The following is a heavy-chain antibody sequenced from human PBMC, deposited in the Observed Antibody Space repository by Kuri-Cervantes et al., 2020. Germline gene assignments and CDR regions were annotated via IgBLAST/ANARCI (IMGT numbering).Heavy chain of an antibody. J-gene: IGHJ4*02. Sequence: GESLKISCAASGFTFSSYDMHWVRQATGKGLEWVSAIGTAGDTYYPGSVKGRFTISRENAKNSLYLQMNSLRARDTAVYYCARALGSSSWYGTFDYWGQGTLVTVSS. CDR1: GFTFSSYD. V-gene: IGHV3-13*01. CDR3: ARALGSSSWYGTFDY. CDR2: IGTAGDT. D-gene: IGHD6-13*01.